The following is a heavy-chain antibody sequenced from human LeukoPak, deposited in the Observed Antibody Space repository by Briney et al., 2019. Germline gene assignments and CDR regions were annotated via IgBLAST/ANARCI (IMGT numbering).Heavy chain of an antibody. Sequence: GGSLRLSCAASRFTFSSYSMNWVRQAPGKGLEWVSYISSSSSTIYYADSVKGRFTISRDNAKNSLYLQMNSLRAEDTAVYYCAREYSGYDYGIDYWGQGTLVTVSS. D-gene: IGHD5-12*01. J-gene: IGHJ4*02. CDR3: AREYSGYDYGIDY. CDR2: ISSSSSTI. CDR1: RFTFSSYS. V-gene: IGHV3-48*01.